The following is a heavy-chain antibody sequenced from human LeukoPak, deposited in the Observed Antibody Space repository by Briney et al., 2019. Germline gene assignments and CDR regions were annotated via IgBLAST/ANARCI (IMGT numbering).Heavy chain of an antibody. CDR2: IIPIFGTA. CDR3: ARDRSKRLDY. V-gene: IGHV1-69*13. CDR1: GGTFSSYA. Sequence: GASVKVSCKASGGTFSSYAISWVRQAPGQGLEWMGGIIPIFGTANYAQKFQGRVTITADESTSTAYMELSSLRPEDTAVYYCARDRSKRLDYWGQGTLVTVSS. J-gene: IGHJ4*02.